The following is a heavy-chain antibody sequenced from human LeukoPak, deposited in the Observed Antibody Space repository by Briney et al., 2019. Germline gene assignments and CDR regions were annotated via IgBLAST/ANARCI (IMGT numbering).Heavy chain of an antibody. Sequence: ASVKVSCKASGGTFSSYAISWVRQAPGQGLEWMGRIIPIFGIANYAQKFQGRVTITADKSTSTAYMELSSLRSEDTAVYYCARDRDYDILTGSLTGSYDYGMDVWGKGTTVTVSS. CDR2: IIPIFGIA. CDR1: GGTFSSYA. D-gene: IGHD3-9*01. CDR3: ARDRDYDILTGSLTGSYDYGMDV. V-gene: IGHV1-69*04. J-gene: IGHJ6*04.